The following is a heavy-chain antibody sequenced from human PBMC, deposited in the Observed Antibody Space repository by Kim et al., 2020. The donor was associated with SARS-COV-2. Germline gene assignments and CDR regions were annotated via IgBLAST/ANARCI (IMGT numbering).Heavy chain of an antibody. D-gene: IGHD3-22*01. J-gene: IGHJ6*02. CDR3: AREGFDSSGYYYYYYGMDV. CDR2: ISSSSSTI. Sequence: GGSLRLSCAASGFTFSSYSMNWVRQAPGKGLEWVSYISSSSSTIYYADSVKGRFTISRDNAKNSLYLQMNSLRDEDTAVYYCAREGFDSSGYYYYYYGMDVWGQGTTVTVSS. V-gene: IGHV3-48*02. CDR1: GFTFSSYS.